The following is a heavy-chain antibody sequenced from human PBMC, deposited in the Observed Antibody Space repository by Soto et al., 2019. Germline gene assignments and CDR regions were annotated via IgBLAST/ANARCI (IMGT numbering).Heavy chain of an antibody. J-gene: IGHJ6*02. CDR1: GFTFSSYS. Sequence: GGSLRLSCAASGFTFSSYSMNWVRQAPGKGLEWVSYISSSSSTIYYADSVKGRFTISRDNAKNSLYLQMNSLRDEDTAVYYCARKHTFDYYYGMDVWGQGTTVTSP. CDR3: ARKHTFDYYYGMDV. V-gene: IGHV3-48*02. CDR2: ISSSSSTI.